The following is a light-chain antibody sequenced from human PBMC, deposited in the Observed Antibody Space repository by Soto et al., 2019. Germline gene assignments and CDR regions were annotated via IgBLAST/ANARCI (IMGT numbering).Light chain of an antibody. J-gene: IGLJ3*02. CDR2: EIT. Sequence: QAVVTQPASVSGSPGQSITISCTGTSSAVGNYKFVSWYQQYPGKAPKIMIYEITERPSGVSNRFSGSKSGNTASLTISGLQAEDEADYYCCSYAGRSTWVFGGGTQLTVL. V-gene: IGLV2-23*02. CDR3: CSYAGRSTWV. CDR1: SSAVGNYKF.